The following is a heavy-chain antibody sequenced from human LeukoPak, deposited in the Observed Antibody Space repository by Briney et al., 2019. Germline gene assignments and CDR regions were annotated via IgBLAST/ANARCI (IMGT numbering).Heavy chain of an antibody. V-gene: IGHV1-8*01. CDR2: MNPNSGNT. CDR1: GYTFTSYD. CDR3: ARLYYYDSSLTSLSL. J-gene: IGHJ4*02. D-gene: IGHD3-22*01. Sequence: ASVKVSCKASGYTFTSYDINWVRQATGQGLEWMGWMNPNSGNTGYAQKFQGRVTMTRNTSISTAYMELSSLRSEDTAVCYCARLYYYDSSLTSLSLWGQGTLVTVSS.